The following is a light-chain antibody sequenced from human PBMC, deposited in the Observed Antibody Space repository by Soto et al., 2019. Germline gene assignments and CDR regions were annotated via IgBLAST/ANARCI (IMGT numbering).Light chain of an antibody. CDR2: YKSDSDK. CDR3: AIWYSSTWV. J-gene: IGLJ3*02. Sequence: QPVLTQPTSLSASPGASARFTCTLRSGINVGTYRIYWYQQKPGSLPRYLVRYKSDSDKQQGSGVPSRFSGSKDASTNAGLLLISGLQSEDEADYYCAIWYSSTWVFGGGTKLTVL. V-gene: IGLV5-39*01. CDR1: SGINVGTYR.